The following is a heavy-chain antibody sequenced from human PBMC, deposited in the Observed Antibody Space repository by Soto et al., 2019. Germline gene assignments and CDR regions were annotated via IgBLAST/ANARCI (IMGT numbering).Heavy chain of an antibody. CDR1: GYSFTSYW. Sequence: GESLKISCKGSGYSFTSYWIGWVRQMPGKGLEWMGIIYPGDSDIRYSPSFQGQVTISADKSISTAYLQWSSLKASDTAMYYCARHRSSEQQLLGGWFDPWGQGTLVTVSS. D-gene: IGHD6-13*01. CDR2: IYPGDSDI. CDR3: ARHRSSEQQLLGGWFDP. J-gene: IGHJ5*02. V-gene: IGHV5-51*01.